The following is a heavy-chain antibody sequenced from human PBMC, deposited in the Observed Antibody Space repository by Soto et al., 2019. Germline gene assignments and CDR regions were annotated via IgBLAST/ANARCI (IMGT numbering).Heavy chain of an antibody. CDR1: GFTFSNAW. CDR2: IKSKTDGGTT. CDR3: TTDYGTVTTEVPYGMDV. J-gene: IGHJ6*02. Sequence: EVQLVESGGGLVKPGGSLRLSCAASGFTFSNAWMSWVRQAPGKGLEWVGRIKSKTDGGTTDYAAPVKGRFTISRDDSKNTLYLKRNSLKTEDTAVYYCTTDYGTVTTEVPYGMDVWGQGTTVTVSS. D-gene: IGHD4-17*01. V-gene: IGHV3-15*01.